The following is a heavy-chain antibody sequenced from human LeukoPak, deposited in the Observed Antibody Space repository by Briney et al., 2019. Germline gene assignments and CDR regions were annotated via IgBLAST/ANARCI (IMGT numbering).Heavy chain of an antibody. J-gene: IGHJ3*02. V-gene: IGHV3-30*02. CDR3: AKDGGSDPDSFDI. Sequence: GGSLRLSCAASGFIFNTYDMHWVRQAPGKGLEWLAFIRYDGSNKNYADSVKGRFTISRDNTKNSLYLQMNSLRAEDTAAYYCAKDGGSDPDSFDIWGQGTMVTVSS. CDR2: IRYDGSNK. D-gene: IGHD2-15*01. CDR1: GFIFNTYD.